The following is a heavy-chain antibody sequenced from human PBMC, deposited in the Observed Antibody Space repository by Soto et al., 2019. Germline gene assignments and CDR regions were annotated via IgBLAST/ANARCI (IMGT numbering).Heavy chain of an antibody. D-gene: IGHD3-22*01. Sequence: AVKVSCKASGGTSSSYAISWVRQAPGQGLEWMGGIIPIFGTANYAQKFQGRVTITADKSTSTAYMELSSLRSEDTAVYYCGGVIGYYYGMDVWGQGTTVTVSS. CDR1: GGTSSSYA. V-gene: IGHV1-69*06. CDR3: GGVIGYYYGMDV. J-gene: IGHJ6*02. CDR2: IIPIFGTA.